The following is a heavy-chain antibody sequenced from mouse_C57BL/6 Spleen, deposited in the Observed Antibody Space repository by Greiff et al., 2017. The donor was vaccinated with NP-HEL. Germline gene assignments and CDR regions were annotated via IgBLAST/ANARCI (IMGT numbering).Heavy chain of an antibody. CDR2: INPGSGGT. CDR3: ARPYYYGSSYDFDY. CDR1: GYAFTNYL. D-gene: IGHD1-1*01. J-gene: IGHJ2*01. Sequence: VQLQQSGAELVRPGTSVKVSCKASGYAFTNYLIEWVKQRPGQGLEWIGVINPGSGGTNYNEKFKGKATLTADKSSSTAYMKLSSLTSEDSAVYFCARPYYYGSSYDFDYWGQGTTLTVSS. V-gene: IGHV1-54*01.